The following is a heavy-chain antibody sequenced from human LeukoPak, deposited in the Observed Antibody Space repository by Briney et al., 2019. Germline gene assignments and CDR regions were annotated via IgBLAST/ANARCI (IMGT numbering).Heavy chain of an antibody. J-gene: IGHJ4*02. V-gene: IGHV1-2*02. CDR3: ARTIAAAGTLPGHS. D-gene: IGHD6-13*01. CDR2: INPNSGGT. Sequence: ASVKVSCKASGYTFTGYYMHWVRQAPGQGLEWMGWINPNSGGTNYAQKFQGRVTMTRDTSISTAYMELSRLRSDDTAVYYCARTIAAAGTLPGHSWGQGTLVTVCS. CDR1: GYTFTGYY.